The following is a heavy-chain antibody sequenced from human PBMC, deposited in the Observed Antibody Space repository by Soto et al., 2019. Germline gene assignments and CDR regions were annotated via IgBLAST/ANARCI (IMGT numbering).Heavy chain of an antibody. CDR3: APGITIFGGVTAFDP. J-gene: IGHJ5*02. CDR2: ISSSGSTI. V-gene: IGHV3-11*01. D-gene: IGHD3-3*01. Sequence: GGSLRLSCAASGFTFSDYYMSWIRQAPGKGLEWVSYISSSGSTIYYADSVEGRFTISRDNAKNSLYLQMNSLRAEDTAVYYCAPGITIFGGVTAFDPWGKGPLVTVPS. CDR1: GFTFSDYY.